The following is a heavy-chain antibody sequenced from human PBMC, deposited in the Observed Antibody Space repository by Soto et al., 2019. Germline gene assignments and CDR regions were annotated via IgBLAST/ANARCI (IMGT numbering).Heavy chain of an antibody. CDR1: GGSISSYY. D-gene: IGHD2-15*01. Sequence: SETLSLTCPVSGGSISSYYWNWIRQPPGKGLEWIGYIYYSGSTNYNPSLKSRVTISVDTSKNQFSLKLSSVTAADTAVYYCARGYWSGGSCYSRFFDYWGQGTLVTVSS. CDR2: IYYSGST. V-gene: IGHV4-59*12. J-gene: IGHJ4*02. CDR3: ARGYWSGGSCYSRFFDY.